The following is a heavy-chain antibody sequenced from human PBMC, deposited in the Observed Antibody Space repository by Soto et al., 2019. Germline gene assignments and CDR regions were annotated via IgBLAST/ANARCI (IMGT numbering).Heavy chain of an antibody. J-gene: IGHJ4*02. CDR3: AKDTYYYDSTGYYVYDF. CDR2: ISGSGIST. D-gene: IGHD3-22*01. Sequence: GGSLRLSCAASGFTFNKYAMSWVRRAPGKGLEWVSAISGSGISTYYADSVKGRFIISRDTSRNTLSLQMNSLRAEDTAVYYCAKDTYYYDSTGYYVYDFWGQGTLVTVSS. CDR1: GFTFNKYA. V-gene: IGHV3-23*01.